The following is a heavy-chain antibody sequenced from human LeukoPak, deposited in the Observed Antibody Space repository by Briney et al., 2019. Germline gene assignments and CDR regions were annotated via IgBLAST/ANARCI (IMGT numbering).Heavy chain of an antibody. CDR2: IYYSGST. V-gene: IGHV4-59*08. CDR1: GGSISSYY. Sequence: SSETLSLTCTVSGGSISSYYWSWIRQPPGKGLEWIGYIYYSGSTNYNPSLKSRVTISVDTPKNQFSLKLSSVTAADTAVYYCARHYGSGSLHNWFDPWGQGTLVTVSS. J-gene: IGHJ5*02. D-gene: IGHD3-10*01. CDR3: ARHYGSGSLHNWFDP.